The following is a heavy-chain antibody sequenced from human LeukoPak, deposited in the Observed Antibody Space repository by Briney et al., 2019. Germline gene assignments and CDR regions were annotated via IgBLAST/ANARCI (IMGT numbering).Heavy chain of an antibody. Sequence: GGSLRLSCAASEFTFTNYALSWVRQAPGKGLEWVSTISATDRGTFYADSVRGRFTISRDNSKNTVYLQMNSLSADDTAIYYCAKVAILGVVLDAFDIWGQGTMVTVSS. J-gene: IGHJ3*02. CDR2: ISATDRGT. CDR3: AKVAILGVVLDAFDI. D-gene: IGHD3-3*01. CDR1: EFTFTNYA. V-gene: IGHV3-23*01.